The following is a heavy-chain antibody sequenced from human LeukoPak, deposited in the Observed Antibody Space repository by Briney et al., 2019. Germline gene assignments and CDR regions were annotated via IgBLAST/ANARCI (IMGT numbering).Heavy chain of an antibody. V-gene: IGHV4-34*01. CDR1: GGSFSGYY. Sequence: SETLSLTCAVYGGSFSGYYWSWIRQPPGKGLEWIGEINHSGSTNYNPSLKSRVTISVDTSKNQFSLKLSSVTAADTAVYYCARPPRRLYSSSWYGYWGQGTLVTVSS. D-gene: IGHD6-13*01. J-gene: IGHJ4*02. CDR2: INHSGST. CDR3: ARPPRRLYSSSWYGY.